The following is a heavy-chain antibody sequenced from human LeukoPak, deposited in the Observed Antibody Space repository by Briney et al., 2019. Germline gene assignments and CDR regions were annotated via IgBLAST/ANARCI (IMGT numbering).Heavy chain of an antibody. V-gene: IGHV3-23*01. CDR2: ISGSGGST. J-gene: IGHJ4*02. CDR1: GGTFSSCA. CDR3: AKDPPGFGTVVTTNYGY. Sequence: SCKASGGTFSSCAISWVRQAPGKGLEWVSAISGSGGSTYYADSVKGRFTISRDNSKDTLYLQMNSLRAEDTAVYYCAKDPPGFGTVVTTNYGYWGQGTLVTVSS. D-gene: IGHD4-23*01.